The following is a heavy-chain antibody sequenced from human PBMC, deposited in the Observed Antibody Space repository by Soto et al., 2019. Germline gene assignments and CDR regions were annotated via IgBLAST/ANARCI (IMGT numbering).Heavy chain of an antibody. V-gene: IGHV1-69*01. CDR3: ANDTANNLRGDYYYGMDV. CDR1: GGTFSSYA. CDR2: IIPIFGTA. D-gene: IGHD5-18*01. Sequence: QVQLVQSGAEVKKPGSSVKVSCKASGGTFSSYAISWVRQAPGQGLEWMGGIIPIFGTANYAQKFQGRVTITADESTSTAYMELSSLRSEDTAVYYCANDTANNLRGDYYYGMDVWGQGTTVTVSS. J-gene: IGHJ6*02.